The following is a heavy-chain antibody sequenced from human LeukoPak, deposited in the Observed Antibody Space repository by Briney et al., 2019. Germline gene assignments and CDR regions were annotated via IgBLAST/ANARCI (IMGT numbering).Heavy chain of an antibody. CDR1: GFTFSSYW. J-gene: IGHJ4*02. CDR2: IKQDGSEK. D-gene: IGHD3-16*02. Sequence: GGSLGLSCAASGFTFSSYWMSWVRQAPGKRLEWVANIKQDGSEKYYVDSVKGRFTISRDNAKNSLYLQMNSLRAEDTAVYYCARVDYIWGSYRYTGVDYWGQGTLVTVSS. V-gene: IGHV3-7*01. CDR3: ARVDYIWGSYRYTGVDY.